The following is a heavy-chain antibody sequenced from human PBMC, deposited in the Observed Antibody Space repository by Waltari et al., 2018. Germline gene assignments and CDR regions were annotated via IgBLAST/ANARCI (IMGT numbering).Heavy chain of an antibody. D-gene: IGHD3-10*01. V-gene: IGHV3-23*01. Sequence: EVQLLESGGGLVQPGGSLSLSCAAPGFTFSSYPRCWVRRAPGKGLEWFSAISGSGGSTYYADSVKGRFTISRDNSKNTLYLQMNSLRAEDTAVYYCAKEETLMVRGTFDYWGQGTLVTVSS. CDR3: AKEETLMVRGTFDY. CDR2: ISGSGGST. CDR1: GFTFSSYP. J-gene: IGHJ4*02.